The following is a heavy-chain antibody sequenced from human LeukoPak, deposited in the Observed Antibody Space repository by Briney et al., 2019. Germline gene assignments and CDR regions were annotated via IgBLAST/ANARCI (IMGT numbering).Heavy chain of an antibody. CDR2: ISSSSNYI. CDR3: ARDGYNSANGIDV. Sequence: GGSLRLSCAASGFTVSSNYMNWVRQAPGKGLEWVSSISSSSNYIYYADSVKGRFTISRDNAKSSLSLQMNSLTAEDTAVYFCARDGYNSANGIDVWGQGTMVTVSS. D-gene: IGHD1-1*01. J-gene: IGHJ3*01. CDR1: GFTVSSNY. V-gene: IGHV3-21*01.